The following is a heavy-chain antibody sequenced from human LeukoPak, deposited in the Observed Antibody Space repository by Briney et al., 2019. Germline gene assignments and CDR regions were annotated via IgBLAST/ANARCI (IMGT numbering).Heavy chain of an antibody. V-gene: IGHV3-23*01. D-gene: IGHD5-12*01. CDR3: AKDDAWLRFGE. Sequence: GGSLRLSCAAYGFTFSNHGMDWVRQAPGKGLGWVSGISPSGDITYYADSVKGRFTISRDNSKNTLYLAVIRLTPEDSAVYYCAKDDAWLRFGEWSQGTLVTVST. CDR2: ISPSGDIT. CDR1: GFTFSNHG. J-gene: IGHJ4*02.